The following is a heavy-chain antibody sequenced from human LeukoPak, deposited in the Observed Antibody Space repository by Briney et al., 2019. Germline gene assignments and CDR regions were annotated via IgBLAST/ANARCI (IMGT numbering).Heavy chain of an antibody. V-gene: IGHV4-34*01. Sequence: PSETQSLTCAVYGGSFSGYYWSWIRQPPGKGLEWIGEINHSGSTNYNPSLKSRVTISVDTSKNQFSLKLSSVTAADTAVYYCARKVKRITIFGVAGKGSWFDPWGQGTLVTVSS. CDR3: ARKVKRITIFGVAGKGSWFDP. CDR1: GGSFSGYY. J-gene: IGHJ5*02. CDR2: INHSGST. D-gene: IGHD3-3*01.